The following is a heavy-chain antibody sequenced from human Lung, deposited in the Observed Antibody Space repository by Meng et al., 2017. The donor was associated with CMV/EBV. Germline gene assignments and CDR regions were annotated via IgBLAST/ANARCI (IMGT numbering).Heavy chain of an antibody. Sequence: GESXKISCAASGFTFSSYAMHWVRQAPGKGLEWGAVISYDGSNKYYADSVKGRFTISRDNSKNTLYLQMKSLRAEDTAVYYCARDLIAYSSGRYGLYFEYWGQGTLVTVSS. CDR3: ARDLIAYSSGRYGLYFEY. J-gene: IGHJ4*02. D-gene: IGHD6-19*01. CDR2: ISYDGSNK. V-gene: IGHV3-30-3*01. CDR1: GFTFSSYA.